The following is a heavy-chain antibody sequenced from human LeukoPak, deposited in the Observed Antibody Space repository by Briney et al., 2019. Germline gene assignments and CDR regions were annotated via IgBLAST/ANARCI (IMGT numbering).Heavy chain of an antibody. J-gene: IGHJ4*02. V-gene: IGHV3-23*01. CDR1: GFTFSSYV. Sequence: GGSLRLSCAASGFTFSSYVMSWVRQAPGKGLEWVASISGTGGSTFYADFAKGRFIISRDNSKDTLSLQLNSLTGTDTALYFCAKGSVAIPQFFKSWGRGILVTVSS. D-gene: IGHD2-21*01. CDR2: ISGTGGST. CDR3: AKGSVAIPQFFKS.